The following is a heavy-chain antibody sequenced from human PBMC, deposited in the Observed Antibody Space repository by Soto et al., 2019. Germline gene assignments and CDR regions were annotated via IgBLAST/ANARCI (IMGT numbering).Heavy chain of an antibody. J-gene: IGHJ6*02. V-gene: IGHV1-8*01. CDR1: GYTFTTYD. CDR3: ARGGEYGMDV. CDR2: MHSNSGNT. Sequence: QVQLVQSGAEVKKPGASLKVSCKASGYTFTTYDFNWVRQAAGQGLEWMGWMHSNSGNTGYAQNFQGRVTMTRDTSTRPASMELSSLRSENTAVYYCARGGEYGMDVWGQGTTVIVSS.